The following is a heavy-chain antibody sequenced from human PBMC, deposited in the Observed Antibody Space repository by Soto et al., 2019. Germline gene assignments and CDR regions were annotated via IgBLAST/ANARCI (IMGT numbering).Heavy chain of an antibody. Sequence: QVQLVQSGAEVKKPGSSVKVSCKASGGTFSSYTISWVRQAPGQGLEWMGRIIPILGIANYAQKFQGRVTIXVEKSTSTAHRELSSLRSEDTAVYYCARPHYGGQDYWGQGTLVTVSS. J-gene: IGHJ4*02. D-gene: IGHD4-17*01. V-gene: IGHV1-69*02. CDR2: IIPILGIA. CDR1: GGTFSSYT. CDR3: ARPHYGGQDY.